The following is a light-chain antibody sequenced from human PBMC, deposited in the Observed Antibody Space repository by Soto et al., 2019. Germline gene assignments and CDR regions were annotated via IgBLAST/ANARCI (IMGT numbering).Light chain of an antibody. CDR1: SSDIGSYNY. CDR3: SSYGASSTL. Sequence: SALTKPASLSGSPGQSITISCTGTSSDIGSYNYVSWYQQHPGKAPKLMIFDVSYRPSGISDRFSGSKSGNTASLTISGLQPEDEADYYCSSYGASSTLFGGGTKLTVL. CDR2: DVS. J-gene: IGLJ3*02. V-gene: IGLV2-14*03.